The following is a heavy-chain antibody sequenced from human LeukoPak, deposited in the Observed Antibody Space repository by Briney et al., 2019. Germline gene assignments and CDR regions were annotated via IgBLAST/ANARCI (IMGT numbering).Heavy chain of an antibody. CDR1: GFTFTTYG. D-gene: IGHD3-22*01. Sequence: GGTLRLSCAASGFTFTTYGMSWVRQAPGKGLEWVANIKQDGSEKYYVDSVKGRFTISRDNAKNSLYLQMNSLRAEDTAVYYCARVRVMGLDYYDSSGFFDYWGQGTLVTVSS. V-gene: IGHV3-7*01. J-gene: IGHJ4*02. CDR2: IKQDGSEK. CDR3: ARVRVMGLDYYDSSGFFDY.